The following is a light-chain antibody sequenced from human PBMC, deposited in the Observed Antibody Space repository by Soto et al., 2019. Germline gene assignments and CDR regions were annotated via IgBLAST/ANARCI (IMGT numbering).Light chain of an antibody. CDR2: DAS. CDR1: QNIRSS. J-gene: IGKJ2*01. V-gene: IGKV3-15*01. Sequence: EVVMTQSPASLSASPGERVTLSCRASQNIRSSLAWYQQRPGQAPRLLIYDASTMATGIPPRFSGGGSGTEFTVTISSLQSEDFAIYYCQQYDIWPPYTFGQGTKVEF. CDR3: QQYDIWPPYT.